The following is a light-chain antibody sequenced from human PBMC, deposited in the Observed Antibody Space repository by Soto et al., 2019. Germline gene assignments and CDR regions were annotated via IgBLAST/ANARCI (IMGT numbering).Light chain of an antibody. CDR2: EDT. V-gene: IGLV2-14*02. J-gene: IGLJ1*01. CDR3: SSYTSNNFYV. Sequence: QSALTQPASVSGSPGQSITISCSGTTNDIGNSNLVSWYQQHPNRAPKLLIYEDTKRPSGVSDRFSGSKSGNTASLTISRLQAEDEADYYCSSYTSNNFYVFGTGTKVTVL. CDR1: TNDIGNSNL.